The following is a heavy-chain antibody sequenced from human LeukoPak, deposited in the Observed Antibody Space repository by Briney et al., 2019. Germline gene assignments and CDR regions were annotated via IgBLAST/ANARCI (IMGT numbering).Heavy chain of an antibody. J-gene: IGHJ4*02. D-gene: IGHD6-19*01. CDR3: ARGGYSSGRGFDY. CDR1: GGTFSSYA. Sequence: SVKVSCKASGGTFSSYAISWVRQAPGQGLEWMGGIIPIFGTANYAQKFQGRVTMTRNTSISTAYMELSSLRSEDTAVYYCARGGYSSGRGFDYWGQGTLVTVSS. V-gene: IGHV1-69*05. CDR2: IIPIFGTA.